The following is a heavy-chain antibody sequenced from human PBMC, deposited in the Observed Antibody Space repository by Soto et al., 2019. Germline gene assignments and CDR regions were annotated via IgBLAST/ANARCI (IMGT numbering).Heavy chain of an antibody. J-gene: IGHJ5*02. CDR2: INPNSGGT. CDR3: ARAHKPPNWNDVGWFDP. D-gene: IGHD1-20*01. CDR1: GYTFTVYY. V-gene: IGHV1-2*02. Sequence: ASVKVSCKASGYTFTVYYMHCVVQAGLQGREWMGWINPNSGGTNYAQKFQGRVTMTRDTSISTAYMELSRLRSDDTAVYYCARAHKPPNWNDVGWFDPWGQGTLVTVSS.